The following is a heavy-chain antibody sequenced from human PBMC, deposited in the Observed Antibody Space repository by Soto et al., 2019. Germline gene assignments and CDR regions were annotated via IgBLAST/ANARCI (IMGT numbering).Heavy chain of an antibody. Sequence: ASVKVSCKASGYTFTSYGISWVRQAPGQGLEWMGWISAYNGNTNYAQKLQGRVTMTTDTSTSTAYMELRSLRSDDTAVYYCAREAGPTLLSYYYYMDVWGKGTTVTVSS. CDR2: ISAYNGNT. CDR3: AREAGPTLLSYYYYMDV. V-gene: IGHV1-18*01. CDR1: GYTFTSYG. J-gene: IGHJ6*03. D-gene: IGHD2-15*01.